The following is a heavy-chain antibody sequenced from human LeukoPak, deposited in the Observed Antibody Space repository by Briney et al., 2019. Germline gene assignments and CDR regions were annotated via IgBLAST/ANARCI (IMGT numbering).Heavy chain of an antibody. CDR2: ISSDGSNK. J-gene: IGHJ4*02. CDR1: GFTFSNYG. V-gene: IGHV3-30*18. Sequence: PGGSLRLSCAASGFTFSNYGMHWVRQAPGKGLEWVAVISSDGSNKYYADSVKGRFTISRDNSKNTLYLQMNSLRAEDTAVFYCAKDRGASSSWCLVFDYWGQGTLVTVSS. CDR3: AKDRGASSSWCLVFDY. D-gene: IGHD6-13*01.